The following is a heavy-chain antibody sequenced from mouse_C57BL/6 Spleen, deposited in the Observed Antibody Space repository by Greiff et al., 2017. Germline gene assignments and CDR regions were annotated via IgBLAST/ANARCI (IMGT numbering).Heavy chain of an antibody. Sequence: VQLQQPGAELVKPGASVKLSCKASGYTFTSYWMQWVKQRPGQGLEWIGEIDPSDSYTNYNQKFKGKATLTVDTSSSTAYMQLSSLTSEDSAVYYCARSDPFAYWGQGTLVTVSA. CDR2: IDPSDSYT. J-gene: IGHJ3*01. V-gene: IGHV1-50*01. CDR1: GYTFTSYW. CDR3: ARSDPFAY.